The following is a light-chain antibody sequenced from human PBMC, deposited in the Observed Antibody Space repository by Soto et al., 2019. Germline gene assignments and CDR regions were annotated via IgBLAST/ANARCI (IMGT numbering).Light chain of an antibody. V-gene: IGKV3-15*01. CDR2: GAS. J-gene: IGKJ5*01. CDR3: QQYHRWPIT. CDR1: QRIDFS. Sequence: EVVMTQSPATLSVSPGESATLSCRASQRIDFSLAWYQQIPGQPPRLLIFGASTKVTGLPARFSGSGSGTDFTLTISSLQSEDFGVYYCQQYHRWPITFGQGTRVEI.